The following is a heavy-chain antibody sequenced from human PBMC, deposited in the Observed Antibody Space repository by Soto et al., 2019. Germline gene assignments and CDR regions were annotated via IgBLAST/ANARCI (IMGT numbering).Heavy chain of an antibody. CDR2: IDTSGTKI. J-gene: IGHJ4*02. CDR3: ASHYDMWSGYLSPVDY. D-gene: IGHD3-3*01. V-gene: IGHV3-11*01. Sequence: GSLGVSCAASGYTFSDYYMSWIRQAPGKGLEWISYIDTSGTKIYYADSVKGRFTITRDNAKNSLYLEMNSLRDEDTAVYYCASHYDMWSGYLSPVDYWGQGTLVTVSS. CDR1: GYTFSDYY.